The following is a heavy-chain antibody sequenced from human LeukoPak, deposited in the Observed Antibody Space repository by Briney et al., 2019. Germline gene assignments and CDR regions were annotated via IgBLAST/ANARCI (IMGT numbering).Heavy chain of an antibody. D-gene: IGHD2-15*01. V-gene: IGHV3-23*01. J-gene: IGHJ4*02. Sequence: GGSLRLSCEASGFTFIRYAMNLVRQAPGKRLEWVSVISGNGGATYYADSVKGRFTISRDNAKNTLYLQMDSLRGEDTAVYYFTKRPIVAASGPYFFDYWGQGTLVAVSS. CDR2: ISGNGGAT. CDR1: GFTFIRYA. CDR3: TKRPIVAASGPYFFDY.